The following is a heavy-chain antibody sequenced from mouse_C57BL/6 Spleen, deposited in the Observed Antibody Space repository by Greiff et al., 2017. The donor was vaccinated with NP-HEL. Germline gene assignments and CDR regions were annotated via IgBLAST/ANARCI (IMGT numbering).Heavy chain of an antibody. D-gene: IGHD1-1*01. CDR1: GFTFSDYY. Sequence: EVKLVESEGGLVQPGSSMKLSCTASGFTFSDYYMAWVRQVPEKGLEWVANINYDGSSTYYLDSLKSRFIISRDNAKNILYLQMSSLKSEDTATYYCARASFYGSSPWYFDVWGTGTTVTVSS. CDR2: INYDGSST. J-gene: IGHJ1*03. CDR3: ARASFYGSSPWYFDV. V-gene: IGHV5-16*01.